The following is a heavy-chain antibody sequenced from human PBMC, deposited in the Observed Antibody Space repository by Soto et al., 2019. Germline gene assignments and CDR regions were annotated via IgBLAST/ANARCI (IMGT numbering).Heavy chain of an antibody. CDR3: AREGQAPYYYYGMDV. Sequence: QGQVVQSGDEVKKPGASVKVSCKASGYTFTNYGFRWVRQAPGQGLEWMGWISGYNGNTKYAEKFQGRVTMTTDTSTSTAHMELRSLRSDDTAVYYCAREGQAPYYYYGMDVWGQGTAVTVSS. CDR2: ISGYNGNT. V-gene: IGHV1-18*01. CDR1: GYTFTNYG. J-gene: IGHJ6*02.